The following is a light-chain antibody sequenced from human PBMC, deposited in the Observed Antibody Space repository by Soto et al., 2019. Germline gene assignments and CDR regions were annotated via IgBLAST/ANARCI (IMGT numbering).Light chain of an antibody. Sequence: QSVLTQPASVSGSPGQSITISCTGSSSDVGSYNLVSWYQQHPGKAPKLMIYEGSKRPSGVSNRFSGSKSGSTASLTISGLQAEGEADYYCCSNAGRSIVVFGGGTKVTVL. CDR2: EGS. CDR1: SSDVGSYNL. J-gene: IGLJ2*01. CDR3: CSNAGRSIVV. V-gene: IGLV2-23*01.